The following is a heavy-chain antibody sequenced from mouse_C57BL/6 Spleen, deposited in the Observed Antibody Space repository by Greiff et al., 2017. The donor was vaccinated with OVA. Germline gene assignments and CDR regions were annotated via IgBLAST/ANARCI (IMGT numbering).Heavy chain of an antibody. Sequence: QLPQSGPGPVQPPQSPSITLTVPCFSLNSHGVHLVRPAPGKGLEWLGVIWSGGSTDYNAAFISRLSISKDNSKSQVFFKMNSLQADDTAIYYCARNHKTTVVAGDYWGQGTTLTVSS. V-gene: IGHV2-2*01. CDR2: IWSGGST. D-gene: IGHD1-1*01. J-gene: IGHJ2*01. CDR1: CFSLNSHG. CDR3: ARNHKTTVVAGDY.